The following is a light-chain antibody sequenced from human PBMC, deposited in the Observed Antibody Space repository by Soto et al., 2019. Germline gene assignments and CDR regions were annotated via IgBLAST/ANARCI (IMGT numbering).Light chain of an antibody. Sequence: DIQMTQSPSTLSASVGDRVTITCRASQSISSWLAWYQQKPGKAPKLLIYKASSLESGVTSRFIGSGSGTEFTLTISSLQPDDFATYYCQPYNSYPFTVGPGNKVDI. V-gene: IGKV1-5*03. CDR2: KAS. CDR1: QSISSW. J-gene: IGKJ3*01. CDR3: QPYNSYPFT.